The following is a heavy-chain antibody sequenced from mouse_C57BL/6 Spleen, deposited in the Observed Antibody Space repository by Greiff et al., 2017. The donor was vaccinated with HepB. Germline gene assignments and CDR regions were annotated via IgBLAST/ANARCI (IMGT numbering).Heavy chain of an antibody. CDR3: AREGDGYYPYYFDY. V-gene: IGHV1-80*01. CDR2: IYPGDGDT. Sequence: VQLQQSGAELVKPGASVKISCKASGYAFSSYWMNWVKQRPGKGLEWIGQIYPGDGDTNYNGKFKGKATLTADKSSSTAYMQLSSLTSEDSAVYFCAREGDGYYPYYFDYWGQSTTLTVSS. CDR1: GYAFSSYW. D-gene: IGHD2-3*01. J-gene: IGHJ2*01.